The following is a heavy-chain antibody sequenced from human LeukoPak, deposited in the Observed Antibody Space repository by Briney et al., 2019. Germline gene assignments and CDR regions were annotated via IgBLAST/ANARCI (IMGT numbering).Heavy chain of an antibody. Sequence: KPSETLSLTCTVSGGSISSSSYYWGWIRQPPGKGLEWIGSVYYSGSTYYNPSLKSRVTISIDTSKNQFSLKLSSVTAADTAVYYCAKDFPSGYWGQGTLVTVSS. CDR3: AKDFPSGY. J-gene: IGHJ4*02. CDR2: VYYSGST. CDR1: GGSISSSSYY. V-gene: IGHV4-39*02.